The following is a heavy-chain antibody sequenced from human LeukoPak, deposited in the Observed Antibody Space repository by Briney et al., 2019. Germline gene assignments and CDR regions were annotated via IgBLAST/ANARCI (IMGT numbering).Heavy chain of an antibody. V-gene: IGHV4-59*01. CDR2: IYYSGSA. CDR1: GGSISSYY. CDR3: ARRTGSYFGQFDS. Sequence: SETLSLTCTVSGGSISSYYWSWIRQPPGKGLEWIGYIYYSGSANYNPSLKSRITISVDTSKNKFSLRLRSVTAADTAIYYCARRTGSYFGQFDSWGQGTLVTVSS. D-gene: IGHD3-10*01. J-gene: IGHJ4*02.